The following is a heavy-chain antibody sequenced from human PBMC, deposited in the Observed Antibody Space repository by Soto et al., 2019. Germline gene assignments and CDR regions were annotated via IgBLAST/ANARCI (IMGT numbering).Heavy chain of an antibody. J-gene: IGHJ4*02. D-gene: IGHD2-15*01. CDR2: INAGNGNT. Sequence: QVQLVQSGAEVKKPGASVKVSCKASGYTFTSYAMHWVRQAPGQRLEWMGWINAGNGNTKYSQKFRGSVTITRDTYASTAYMELSSLRAEDTDVYYCARGPGGPDGPGDYWGQGTLVTVSS. V-gene: IGHV1-3*01. CDR1: GYTFTSYA. CDR3: ARGPGGPDGPGDY.